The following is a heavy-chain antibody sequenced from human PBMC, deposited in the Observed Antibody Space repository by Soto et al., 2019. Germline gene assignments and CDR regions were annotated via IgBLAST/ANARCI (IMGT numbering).Heavy chain of an antibody. J-gene: IGHJ5*02. Sequence: QVQLQQWGAGLLKPSETLSLTCAVYGGSFSGYYWSWIRQPPGKGLEWIGEINHSGSTNYNPSLRSRGTISVDTSKNQLSLKLSSVTAADTAVYYCARVSGSYPPWGQGTLVTVSS. CDR2: INHSGST. CDR3: ARVSGSYPP. D-gene: IGHD1-26*01. V-gene: IGHV4-34*01. CDR1: GGSFSGYY.